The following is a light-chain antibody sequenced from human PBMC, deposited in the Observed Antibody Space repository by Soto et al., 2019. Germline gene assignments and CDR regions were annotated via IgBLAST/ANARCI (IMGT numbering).Light chain of an antibody. CDR3: SSYTSSSTNV. V-gene: IGLV2-14*01. CDR2: EVS. J-gene: IGLJ1*01. CDR1: SSDVGGYNY. Sequence: QSALTQPASVSGSRGQSITISCTGTSSDVGGYNYVSWYQQHPGKAPKLMIYEVSNRPSGVSNRFSGSKSGNTASLTISGLQAEDEADYYCSSYTSSSTNVFGTGTKLTVL.